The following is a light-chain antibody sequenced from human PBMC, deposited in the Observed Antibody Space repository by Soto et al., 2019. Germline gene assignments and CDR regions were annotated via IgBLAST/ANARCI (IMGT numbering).Light chain of an antibody. CDR1: QSITTW. J-gene: IGKJ4*01. CDR2: DVS. CDR3: QQYNSYSPLT. V-gene: IGKV1-5*01. Sequence: DIQMTQSPSTVSAYVGDSVTITCRASQSITTWLAWYQQRPGKAPKLLIYDVSSLQSGVPSRFSGSGSGTEFTPTISSLQPDDFATYYCQQYNSYSPLTFGGGTKVDIK.